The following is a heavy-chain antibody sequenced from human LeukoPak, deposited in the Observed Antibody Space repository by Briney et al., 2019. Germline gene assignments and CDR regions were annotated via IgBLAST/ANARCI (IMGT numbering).Heavy chain of an antibody. D-gene: IGHD4/OR15-4a*01. CDR3: ARALTNPWDYYYYMDV. CDR2: IYTSGST. J-gene: IGHJ6*03. CDR1: GDSISSGDYY. V-gene: IGHV4-61*02. Sequence: PSETLSLTCTVSGDSISSGDYYWSWIRQPAGKGLEWIGRIYTSGSTNYNPSLKSRVTISVDTSKNQFSLKLSSVTAADTAVYYCARALTNPWDYYYYMDVWGKGTTVTVSS.